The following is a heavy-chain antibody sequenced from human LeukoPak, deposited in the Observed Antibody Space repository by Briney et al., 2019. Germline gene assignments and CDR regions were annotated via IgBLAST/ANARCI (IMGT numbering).Heavy chain of an antibody. Sequence: GGSLRLSCAASGLTFSTYAMTWVRQAPGEGLEWVSSISGRGGSTYYADSVKGRFTLSRDNSKNMLYLRMNSLRAEDTAVYYCAKGWYYFDSWGQGTLVTVSS. D-gene: IGHD2-8*01. CDR3: AKGWYYFDS. V-gene: IGHV3-23*01. J-gene: IGHJ4*02. CDR1: GLTFSTYA. CDR2: ISGRGGST.